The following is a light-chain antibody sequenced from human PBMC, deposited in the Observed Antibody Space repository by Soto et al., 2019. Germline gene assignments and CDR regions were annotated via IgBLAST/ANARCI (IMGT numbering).Light chain of an antibody. Sequence: DVVMTQTPPSLSVAPGQPASTSCRSSESLLHITGETFLFWYLQKPGQSPQLLIYEVSTRVSGVPDRFSGSGSGTDFTLEISRVETDDVGIYYCMQSTQLPPTFGQGTRLEIK. J-gene: IGKJ5*01. CDR3: MQSTQLPPT. CDR2: EVS. CDR1: ESLLHITGETF. V-gene: IGKV2D-29*02.